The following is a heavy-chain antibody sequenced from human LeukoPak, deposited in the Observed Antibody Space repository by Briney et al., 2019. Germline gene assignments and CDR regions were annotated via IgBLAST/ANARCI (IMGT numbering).Heavy chain of an antibody. V-gene: IGHV5-51*01. D-gene: IGHD6-19*01. CDR1: GYSFTSYW. J-gene: IGHJ4*02. CDR2: IYPGDPDT. CDR3: ARLHSSGWYGSVYFDY. Sequence: GESLKSSCKGSGYSFTSYWIGWVRQMPGKGLEWMGIIYPGDPDTRYSPSFQGQVTISADKSISTAYLQWSSLKASDTAMYYCARLHSSGWYGSVYFDYWGQGTLVTVSS.